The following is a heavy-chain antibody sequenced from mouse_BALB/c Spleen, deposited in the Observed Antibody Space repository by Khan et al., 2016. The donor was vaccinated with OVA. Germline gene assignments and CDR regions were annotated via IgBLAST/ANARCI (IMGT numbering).Heavy chain of an antibody. V-gene: IGHV1-9*01. D-gene: IGHD2-10*01. CDR2: ILPGTGNT. Sequence: QVRLQQSGAELMKPGASVKISCKATGYAFRSYWIEWVKQRPGHGLEWVGEILPGTGNTKYNEKFEGKATFTADTSSNTAYLQLSSLTSEDSAVYCCARPYYDDYWGQGTTLTVSS. J-gene: IGHJ2*01. CDR1: GYAFRSYW. CDR3: ARPYYDDY.